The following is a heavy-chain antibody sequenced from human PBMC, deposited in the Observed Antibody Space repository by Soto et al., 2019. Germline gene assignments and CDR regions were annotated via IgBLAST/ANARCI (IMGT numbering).Heavy chain of an antibody. CDR1: GGSVSSGSYY. CDR3: ARLSAAWFDP. CDR2: IYHSGST. Sequence: QVQLQESGPGLVKPSETLSLTCTVSGGSVSSGSYYWGWIRQPPGKGLEWIGYIYHSGSTNYNPSLKSRVTISVDTSKKQFSLSLTSVTAADTAVYYCARLSAAWFDPWGQGTLVTVAS. J-gene: IGHJ5*02. V-gene: IGHV4-61*01. D-gene: IGHD6-19*01.